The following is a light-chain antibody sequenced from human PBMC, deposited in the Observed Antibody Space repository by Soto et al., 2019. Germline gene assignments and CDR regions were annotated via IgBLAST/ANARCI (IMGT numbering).Light chain of an antibody. J-gene: IGLJ3*02. Sequence: QAASVSGSPGQSITISCTGTSNDVGRFDYVSWYQQHPGKAPKLIIYEVSNRPSGVSNRFSGSKSGNAASLTISGLQALDEADYYCSSYTITSTWVFGGGTKLTVL. CDR1: SNDVGRFDY. V-gene: IGLV2-14*01. CDR2: EVS. CDR3: SSYTITSTWV.